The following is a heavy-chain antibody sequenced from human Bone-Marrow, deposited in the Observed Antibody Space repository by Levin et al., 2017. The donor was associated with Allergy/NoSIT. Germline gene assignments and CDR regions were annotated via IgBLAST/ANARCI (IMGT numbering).Heavy chain of an antibody. J-gene: IGHJ6*02. CDR2: ISSSSSYI. CDR1: GFTFSSYS. D-gene: IGHD5-24*01. Sequence: GGSLRLSCAASGFTFSSYSMNWVRQAPGKGLEWVSSISSSSSYIYYADSVKGRFTISRDNAKNSLYLQMNSLRAEDTAVYYCARGVDGYNSSYYYYYGMDVWGQGTTVTVSS. CDR3: ARGVDGYNSSYYYYYGMDV. V-gene: IGHV3-21*01.